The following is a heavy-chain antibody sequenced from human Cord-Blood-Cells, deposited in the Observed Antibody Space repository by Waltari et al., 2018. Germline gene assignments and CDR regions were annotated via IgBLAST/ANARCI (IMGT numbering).Heavy chain of an antibody. V-gene: IGHV1-18*01. Sequence: QVQLVQSGAEVKKSGASVKVSCKASGYTFTSYGISWVRQAPGQGLEWMGWISAYNGNTNYAPKLQGRFTMTPDTSTSTAYMELRSLRSDDTAVYYCARIGYYDILTGYYNAFDIWGQGTMVTVSS. CDR2: ISAYNGNT. D-gene: IGHD3-9*01. J-gene: IGHJ3*02. CDR1: GYTFTSYG. CDR3: ARIGYYDILTGYYNAFDI.